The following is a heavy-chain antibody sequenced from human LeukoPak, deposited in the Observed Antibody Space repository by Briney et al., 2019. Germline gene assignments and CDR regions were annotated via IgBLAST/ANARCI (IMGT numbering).Heavy chain of an antibody. CDR2: IKQGGSEK. CDR3: ARGDDCSGGSCYLLDYYYMDV. J-gene: IGHJ6*03. V-gene: IGHV3-7*01. Sequence: PAGGSLRLSCAASGFTFSSYWMSWVRQAPGKGLEWVGNIKQGGSEKYYVDSVKGRFTISRDNAQPSLYLQMNSLRAEDTAVYYCARGDDCSGGSCYLLDYYYMDVSGKGATVTVSS. D-gene: IGHD2-15*01. CDR1: GFTFSSYW.